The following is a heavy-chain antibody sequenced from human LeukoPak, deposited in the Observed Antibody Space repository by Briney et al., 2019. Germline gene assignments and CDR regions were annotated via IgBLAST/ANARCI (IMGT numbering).Heavy chain of an antibody. Sequence: PGGSLRLSCAASGFTFDYYGMSWVRQAPGKGLEWVSGINWNGGSTGYADSVKGRFTIFRDNAKDSLYLQMNSLRAEDTALYYCARDRTVTTSLFDYWGQGTLVTVSS. CDR3: ARDRTVTTSLFDY. D-gene: IGHD4-17*01. CDR1: GFTFDYYG. CDR2: INWNGGST. J-gene: IGHJ4*02. V-gene: IGHV3-20*04.